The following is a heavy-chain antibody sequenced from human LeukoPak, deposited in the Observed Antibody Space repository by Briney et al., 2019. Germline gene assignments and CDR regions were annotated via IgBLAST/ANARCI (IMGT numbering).Heavy chain of an antibody. D-gene: IGHD1-1*01. V-gene: IGHV4-59*01. CDR3: ARLTRRSGNYFDY. J-gene: IGHJ4*02. Sequence: PSETLSLTCTVSGVSISSYYWSWIRQPPGKGLEWIGYIYYSGSTNYDPSLKSRVTISVDTSKNQFSLKLSSVTAADTAVYYCARLTRRSGNYFDYWGQGTLVTVSS. CDR1: GVSISSYY. CDR2: IYYSGST.